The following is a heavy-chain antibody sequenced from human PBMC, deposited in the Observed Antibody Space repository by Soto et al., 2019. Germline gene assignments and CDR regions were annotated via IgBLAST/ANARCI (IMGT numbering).Heavy chain of an antibody. V-gene: IGHV3-21*06. Sequence: QLVESGGNLVQPGRSLRLSCAASGFTFDDYAMHWVRQAPGKGLEWVSSISSTTNYIYYGDSMKGRFTISRDNAKNSLYLEMNSLRAEDTAVYYCARESEDLTSNFDYWGQGTLVTVSS. CDR3: ARESEDLTSNFDY. CDR1: GFTFDDYA. J-gene: IGHJ4*02. CDR2: ISSTTNYI.